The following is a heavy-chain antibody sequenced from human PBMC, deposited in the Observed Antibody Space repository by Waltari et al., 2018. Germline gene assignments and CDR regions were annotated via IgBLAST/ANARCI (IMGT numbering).Heavy chain of an antibody. D-gene: IGHD2-2*02. Sequence: QVQLQESGPGLVKPSETLSLTCTVSGGSISGYYWNWIRPPPGKGLEWIGSIYYSGNTNYNPSLKSRVTISIDTSKNQFSLKLSSVTAADTAVYYCARDTLVPAAITPYYYYFGMDVWGQGTAVTVS. J-gene: IGHJ6*02. CDR2: IYYSGNT. CDR1: GGSISGYY. V-gene: IGHV4-59*01. CDR3: ARDTLVPAAITPYYYYFGMDV.